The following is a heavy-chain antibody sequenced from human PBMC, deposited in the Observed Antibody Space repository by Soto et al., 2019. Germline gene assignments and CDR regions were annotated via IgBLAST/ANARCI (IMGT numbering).Heavy chain of an antibody. J-gene: IGHJ4*02. D-gene: IGHD3-22*01. V-gene: IGHV4-34*01. Sequence: QVQLQQWGAGLLKPSETLSLACAVYGGSFSNYYWSWIRQPPGEGLEWIGEIDHYGSTNYNPSLKRRVTISIDTSMNQFSLKLASVTAADTAVYYCARRGGGYYPFYFDYWGQGGLVTVSS. CDR3: ARRGGGYYPFYFDY. CDR1: GGSFSNYY. CDR2: IDHYGST.